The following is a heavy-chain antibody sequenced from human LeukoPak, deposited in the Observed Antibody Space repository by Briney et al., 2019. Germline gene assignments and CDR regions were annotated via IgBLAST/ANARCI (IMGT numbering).Heavy chain of an antibody. CDR1: GGSISSGAY. CDR3: SRGDDPYKVGNY. CDR2: IHPSGST. D-gene: IGHD1-1*01. J-gene: IGHJ4*02. Sequence: SETLSLTCAVPGGSISSGAYWGWVRQPPGKGLEWIGEIHPSGSTTYNPSLISRVTISVDTSKNQFSLKLTSVTAADTAVYYCSRGDDPYKVGNYWGQGTLVTVSS. V-gene: IGHV4-38-2*01.